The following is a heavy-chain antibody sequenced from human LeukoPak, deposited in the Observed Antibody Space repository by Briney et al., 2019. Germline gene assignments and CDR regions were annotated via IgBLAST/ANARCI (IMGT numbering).Heavy chain of an antibody. Sequence: GGSLRLSCAASEFTFSSYALNWVRQAPGKGLEWVSGISGSGGTTYYADSVKGRFTISRDNAKNTLYLKMNSLRVDDTVVYYRARGRYYGMDVWGKGTTVTVSS. CDR2: ISGSGGTT. CDR1: EFTFSSYA. V-gene: IGHV3-23*01. J-gene: IGHJ6*04. CDR3: ARGRYYGMDV.